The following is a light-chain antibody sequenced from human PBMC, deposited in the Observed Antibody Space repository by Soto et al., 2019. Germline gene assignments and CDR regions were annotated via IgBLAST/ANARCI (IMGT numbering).Light chain of an antibody. Sequence: EIVMTQSPATLSVSPGERATLSCRASQSVSSYLAWYQQKVGQAPRLLIYAASTRAPGIPARFSGSGSGTEFTLTISSLQSEDFAVYYCLQRTTRPLTFGGGTRVEI. CDR1: QSVSSY. CDR3: LQRTTRPLT. CDR2: AAS. V-gene: IGKV3-15*01. J-gene: IGKJ4*01.